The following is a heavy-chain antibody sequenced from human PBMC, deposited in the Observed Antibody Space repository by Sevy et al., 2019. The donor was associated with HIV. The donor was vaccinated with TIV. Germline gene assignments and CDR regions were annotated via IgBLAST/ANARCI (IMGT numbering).Heavy chain of an antibody. V-gene: IGHV1-8*01. CDR2: MNPNSGNT. D-gene: IGHD3-10*01. CDR1: GYTFTSYD. Sequence: ASVKVSCKASGYTFTSYDINWVRQATGQGLEWMGWMNPNSGNTGYAQTFQGRVTMTRNTSISTAYMELSSLRSEDTAVYYCARVGVEVLYYGSGSYYNASIYGMDVWGQGTTVTVSS. J-gene: IGHJ6*02. CDR3: ARVGVEVLYYGSGSYYNASIYGMDV.